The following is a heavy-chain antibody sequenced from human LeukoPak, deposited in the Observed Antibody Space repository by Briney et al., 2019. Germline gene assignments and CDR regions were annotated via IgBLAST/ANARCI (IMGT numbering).Heavy chain of an antibody. D-gene: IGHD3-9*01. CDR1: GFTVSSNY. CDR2: IYSGGST. CDR3: ARDRRFDWLLGWYFDL. V-gene: IGHV3-66*01. J-gene: IGHJ2*01. Sequence: PGGSLRLSCAASGFTVSSNYMSWVRQAPGKGLEWVSVIYSGGSTYYADSVKGRFTISRDNSKNTLYLQMNSLRAEDTAVYYCARDRRFDWLLGWYFDLWGRGTLVTVSS.